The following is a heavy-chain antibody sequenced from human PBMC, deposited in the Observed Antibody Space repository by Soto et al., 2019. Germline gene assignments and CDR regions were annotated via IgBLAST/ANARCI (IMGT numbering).Heavy chain of an antibody. CDR3: ARAYYYDSSDFAP. CDR2: IYYTGRT. CDR1: GGSISNYY. V-gene: IGHV4-59*01. Sequence: SETLSLTCTVSGGSISNYYWSWIRQPPGKGLEWIGYIYYTGRTNYNPSLKSRVSILLDTSKNQFSLKLSSVTAADTAVYYCARAYYYDSSDFAPRGQGTLVTVSS. J-gene: IGHJ5*02. D-gene: IGHD3-22*01.